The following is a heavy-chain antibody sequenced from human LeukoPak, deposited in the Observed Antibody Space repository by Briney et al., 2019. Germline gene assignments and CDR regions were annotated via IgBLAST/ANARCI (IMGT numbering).Heavy chain of an antibody. CDR2: INWNGGST. CDR3: ARGAGYGALDY. Sequence: GGSLRLSCAASGFTFDDYGMGWVRQAPGKGLEWVSGINWNGGSTGYADSVKGRFSISRDRAKNSLYLQMISLRAEDTALYHCARGAGYGALDYWGQGTLVTVSS. J-gene: IGHJ4*02. CDR1: GFTFDDYG. V-gene: IGHV3-20*01. D-gene: IGHD2-15*01.